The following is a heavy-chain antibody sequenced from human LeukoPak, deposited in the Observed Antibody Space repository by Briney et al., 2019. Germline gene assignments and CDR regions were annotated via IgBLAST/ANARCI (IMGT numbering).Heavy chain of an antibody. V-gene: IGHV5-51*01. J-gene: IGHJ4*02. Sequence: GESLKISCKGSGSTFTSYWIGWVRQTPGKGLEWMGIIFPGDSDTRYSPSFEGQVTISADKSISTAYLQWSSLKASDTALYYCARAFRCSGGRCYADYWGQGTQVTVSS. CDR1: GSTFTSYW. CDR3: ARAFRCSGGRCYADY. D-gene: IGHD2-15*01. CDR2: IFPGDSDT.